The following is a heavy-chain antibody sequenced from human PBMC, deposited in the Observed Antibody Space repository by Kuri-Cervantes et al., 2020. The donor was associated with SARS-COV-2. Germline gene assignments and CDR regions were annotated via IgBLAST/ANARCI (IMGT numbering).Heavy chain of an antibody. CDR2: IYPGDSDT. CDR1: GYSFTSYW. V-gene: IGHV5-51*01. J-gene: IGHJ3*02. D-gene: IGHD6-13*01. CDR3: ARPRGGSSWSRDAFDI. Sequence: GGSLRPSCKGSGYSFTSYWIGWVRQMPGKGLEWMGIIYPGDSDTRYSPSFQGQVTISADKSISTAYLQWSSLKASDTAMYYCARPRGGSSWSRDAFDIWGQGTMVTVSS.